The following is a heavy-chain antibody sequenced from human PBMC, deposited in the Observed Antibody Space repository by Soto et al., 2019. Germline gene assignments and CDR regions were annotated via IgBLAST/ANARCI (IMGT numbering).Heavy chain of an antibody. Sequence: PSETLSLTCDVSGVSISSGNWWSWVRQPPGKELEWIGEVYRDGSANYPPSLERRVTISVDTSKNQFSLRLSSVTAADTAIYYCARLIYDSRLNYLYFDSWGQGMLVTVSS. CDR2: VYRDGSA. CDR1: GVSISSGNW. J-gene: IGHJ4*02. D-gene: IGHD3-22*01. V-gene: IGHV4-4*02. CDR3: ARLIYDSRLNYLYFDS.